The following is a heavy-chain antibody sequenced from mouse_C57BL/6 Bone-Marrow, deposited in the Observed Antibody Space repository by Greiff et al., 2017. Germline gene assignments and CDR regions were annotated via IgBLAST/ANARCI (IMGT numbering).Heavy chain of an antibody. D-gene: IGHD1-1*01. V-gene: IGHV14-4*01. Sequence: VQLQQSGAELVRPGASVKLSCTASGFNIKDDYMHWVKQRPEQGLEWIGWIDPENGDTEYASKFQGKATITADTSSNTAYMQLSSLTSEDTAVYYCTTNYYGSSYARDYWGQGTSVTVSS. J-gene: IGHJ4*01. CDR2: IDPENGDT. CDR3: TTNYYGSSYARDY. CDR1: GFNIKDDY.